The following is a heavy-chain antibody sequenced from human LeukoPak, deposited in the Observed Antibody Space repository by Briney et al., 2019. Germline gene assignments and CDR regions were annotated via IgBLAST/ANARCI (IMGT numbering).Heavy chain of an antibody. J-gene: IGHJ4*02. D-gene: IGHD3-22*01. V-gene: IGHV4-34*01. CDR1: GGSFSGYY. CDR2: INHSGST. Sequence: SETLSLTCAVYGGSFSGYYWSWIRQPPGKGLEWIGEINHSGSTNYNPSLKSRVTISVDTSKNQFSLKLSSVTAADTAVYYCARGVYYYDSSGYSQNYFDYWGQGTLVTVSS. CDR3: ARGVYYYDSSGYSQNYFDY.